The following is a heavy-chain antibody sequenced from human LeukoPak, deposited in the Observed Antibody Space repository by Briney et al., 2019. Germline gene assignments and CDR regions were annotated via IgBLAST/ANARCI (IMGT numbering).Heavy chain of an antibody. CDR1: GGTLSSNA. CDR3: ARGSSMGAFDI. J-gene: IGHJ3*02. Sequence: SMKVSCQGFGGTLSSNAISWGRQAPWQGVEWMGGIITIFGTANYAQKFEGRVTITTDESTSTAYMELSSLRSEDTAVYYCARGSSMGAFDIWGQGTIVTVSS. V-gene: IGHV1-69*05. CDR2: IITIFGTA.